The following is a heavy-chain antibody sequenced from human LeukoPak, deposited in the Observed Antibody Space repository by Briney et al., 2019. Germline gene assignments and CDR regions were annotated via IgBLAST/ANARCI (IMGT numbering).Heavy chain of an antibody. CDR2: ISGSGGST. V-gene: IGHV3-23*01. CDR3: AKGRKYFYYGLDV. CDR1: GFTFSSYA. Sequence: GGSLRLSCAASGFTFSSYAMTWVRQAPGKGLEWVSAISGSGGSTFYADSVKGRFTISRDNSKNTLYLQMNSLKAEDTAVYYCAKGRKYFYYGLDVWGQGTTVTVS. J-gene: IGHJ6*02.